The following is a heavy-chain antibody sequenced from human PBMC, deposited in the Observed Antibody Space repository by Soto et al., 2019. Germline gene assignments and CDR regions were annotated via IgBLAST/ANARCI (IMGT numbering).Heavy chain of an antibody. CDR3: VRCYCSVGSCYACWHFDL. D-gene: IGHD2-15*01. Sequence: QVQLVQSGGEVKKPGASVKVSCQASGYTFSDYAISWVRQAPGQGLEWMGWISASTRNTDQAQNFQGRVIMTLDKSTNTAYMELRRLRSDDTAVYYCVRCYCSVGSCYACWHFDLWGRGTLVTVSS. CDR1: GYTFSDYA. V-gene: IGHV1-18*01. CDR2: ISASTRNT. J-gene: IGHJ2*01.